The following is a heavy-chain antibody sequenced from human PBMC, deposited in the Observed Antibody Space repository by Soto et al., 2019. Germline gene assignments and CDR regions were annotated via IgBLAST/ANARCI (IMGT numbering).Heavy chain of an antibody. V-gene: IGHV1-2*04. Sequence: QVQLVQSGAEVKKPGASVKVSCKASGYTFTGYYMHWVRQAPGQGLEWMGWINPNSGGTNYAQKFQGWVTMTRDTSISTAYMELSRLRSDDTAVYYCARDTNGRLSIVGATPPLFGMDVWGQGTTVTVSS. D-gene: IGHD1-26*01. CDR2: INPNSGGT. CDR1: GYTFTGYY. CDR3: ARDTNGRLSIVGATPPLFGMDV. J-gene: IGHJ6*02.